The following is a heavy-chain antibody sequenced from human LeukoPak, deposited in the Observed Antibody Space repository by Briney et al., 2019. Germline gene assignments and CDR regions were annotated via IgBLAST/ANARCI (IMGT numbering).Heavy chain of an antibody. CDR2: INPNSGGT. CDR3: ARAHYDFWSGYYTPHYFDY. V-gene: IGHV1-2*02. J-gene: IGHJ4*02. D-gene: IGHD3-3*01. CDR1: GGTFSSYA. Sequence: ASVKVSCKASGGTFSSYAISWVRQAPGQGLEWMGWINPNSGGTNYAQKFQGRVTMTRDTSISTAYMELSRLRSDDTAVYYCARAHYDFWSGYYTPHYFDYWGQGTLVTVSS.